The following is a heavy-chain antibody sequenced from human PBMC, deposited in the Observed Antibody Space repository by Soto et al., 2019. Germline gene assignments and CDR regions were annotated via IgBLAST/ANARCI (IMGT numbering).Heavy chain of an antibody. CDR3: ARDWNYYDSSGYWANYYGMDV. J-gene: IGHJ6*02. D-gene: IGHD3-22*01. Sequence: GASVKVSCKASGGTFSSYAISWVRQAPGQGLEWMGGIIPIFGTANYAQKFQGRVTITADKSTSTAYMELSSLRSEDTAVYYCARDWNYYDSSGYWANYYGMDVWGQGTTVTVSS. CDR2: IIPIFGTA. V-gene: IGHV1-69*06. CDR1: GGTFSSYA.